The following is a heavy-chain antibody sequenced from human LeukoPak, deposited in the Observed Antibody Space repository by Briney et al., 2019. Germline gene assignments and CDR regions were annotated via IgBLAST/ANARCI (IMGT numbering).Heavy chain of an antibody. V-gene: IGHV3-30*01. J-gene: IGHJ4*02. CDR2: ISYDGSNK. D-gene: IGHD1-26*01. CDR1: GFTFSSYA. CDR3: ATDPSSGSYPEYYFDY. Sequence: GGSLRLSCAASGFTFSSYAMHWVRQAPGKGLEWVAVISYDGSNKYYADSVKGRFTISRDNSKNTLYLQMNSLRAEDTAVYYCATDPSSGSYPEYYFDYWGQGTLVTVSS.